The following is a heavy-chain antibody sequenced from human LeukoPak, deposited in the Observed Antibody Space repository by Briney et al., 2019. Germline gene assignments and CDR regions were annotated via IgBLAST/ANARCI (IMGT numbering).Heavy chain of an antibody. CDR2: IYTSGST. CDR3: ARVTGIQLWLRGGAFDI. D-gene: IGHD5-18*01. Sequence: SETLSLTCTVSGVSISSSSYYWGWIRQPPGKGLEWIGRIYTSGSTNYNPSLKSRVTISVDTSKNPFSLKLSSVTAADTAVYYCARVTGIQLWLRGGAFDIWGQGTMVTVSS. V-gene: IGHV4-39*07. J-gene: IGHJ3*02. CDR1: GVSISSSSYY.